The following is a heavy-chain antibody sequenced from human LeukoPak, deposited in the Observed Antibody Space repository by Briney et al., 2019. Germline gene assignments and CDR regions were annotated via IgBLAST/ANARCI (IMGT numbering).Heavy chain of an antibody. Sequence: SQTLSLTCAISGDSVSRKSATWNWIRQSPSRGLEWLGRTYYRSKWYDDYAESVKSRLIIHPDTSKNQFSLQLNSVTPEDTAVYYCARDRYSSSWANNWFDPWGQGTLVTVSS. CDR2: TYYRSKWYD. D-gene: IGHD6-13*01. J-gene: IGHJ5*02. CDR1: GDSVSRKSAT. V-gene: IGHV6-1*01. CDR3: ARDRYSSSWANNWFDP.